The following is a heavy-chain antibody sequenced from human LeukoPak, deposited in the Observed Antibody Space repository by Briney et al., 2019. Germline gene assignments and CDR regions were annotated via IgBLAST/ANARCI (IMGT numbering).Heavy chain of an antibody. D-gene: IGHD2-15*01. Sequence: PVESLGLSCAASGFTFISYSMNWVRQAPGKGLEWVSSISSSNNYIYYADSVKGRFIISRDNAKNSLYLQMNSLRVEDTAVYYCARDDCSGGSCLDVWGKGTTVTVSS. CDR3: ARDDCSGGSCLDV. CDR2: ISSSNNYI. CDR1: GFTFISYS. V-gene: IGHV3-21*01. J-gene: IGHJ6*04.